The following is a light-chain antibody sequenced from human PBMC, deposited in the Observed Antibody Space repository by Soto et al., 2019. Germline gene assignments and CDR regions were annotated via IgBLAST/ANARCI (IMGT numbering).Light chain of an antibody. V-gene: IGKV1-5*01. CDR1: QSISSW. J-gene: IGKJ5*01. Sequence: DIQMTQSPSTLSASVGDRVTITCRASQSISSWLAWYQQKPGKAPKLLIYAASTLQSGVPLSFSGSGSGTSFTLTISSLQPEDFATYYCQQLLSYPITFGQGTRLEIK. CDR3: QQLLSYPIT. CDR2: AAS.